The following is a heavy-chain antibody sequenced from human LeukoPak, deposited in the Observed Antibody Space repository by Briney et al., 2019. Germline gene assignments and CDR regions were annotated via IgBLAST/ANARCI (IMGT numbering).Heavy chain of an antibody. CDR1: GGSISSYY. J-gene: IGHJ4*02. Sequence: SETLSLTCTVSGGSISSYYWSWIRQPPGKGLEWIGYIYYNGSTNYNPSLKSRVTISVDTSKNQFSLKLSSVTAADTAVYYCARVSAAADIPQYYFDYWGQGTLVTVSS. D-gene: IGHD6-13*01. V-gene: IGHV4-59*01. CDR3: ARVSAAADIPQYYFDY. CDR2: IYYNGST.